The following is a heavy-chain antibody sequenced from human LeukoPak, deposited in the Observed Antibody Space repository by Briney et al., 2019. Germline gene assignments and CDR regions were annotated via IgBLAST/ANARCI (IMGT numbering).Heavy chain of an antibody. CDR1: GYTFTGYY. D-gene: IGHD3-10*01. CDR3: AKTYGSGNYYNVPYSGASLGS. Sequence: GASVKVSCKASGYTFTGYYMHWVRQAPGQGLEWMGWINPNNGGTNYAQKFQGRVTMTRDTSISTAYMELSRLRSDDTAVYYCAKTYGSGNYYNVPYSGASLGSWGQGTLVTVSS. J-gene: IGHJ4*02. CDR2: INPNNGGT. V-gene: IGHV1-2*02.